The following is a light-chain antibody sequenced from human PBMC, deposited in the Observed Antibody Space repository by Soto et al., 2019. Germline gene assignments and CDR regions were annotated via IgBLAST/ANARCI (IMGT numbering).Light chain of an antibody. Sequence: QSVLIQPPSASGTPGQRVTISCSGSSSNIGSKTVNWYQQLPGRAPKLLIYSNNQRPSGVPDRFSASKSGTSAPLAISGLQSADEADYYCAAWYDSLNKMLFGGGTKLTVL. CDR2: SNN. V-gene: IGLV1-44*01. J-gene: IGLJ2*01. CDR1: SSNIGSKT. CDR3: AAWYDSLNKML.